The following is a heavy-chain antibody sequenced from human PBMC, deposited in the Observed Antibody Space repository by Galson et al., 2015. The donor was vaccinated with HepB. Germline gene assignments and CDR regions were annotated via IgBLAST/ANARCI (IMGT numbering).Heavy chain of an antibody. CDR2: ISYDGSNK. J-gene: IGHJ3*02. CDR3: AREQYSSSWYVAFDI. V-gene: IGHV3-30*04. D-gene: IGHD6-13*01. Sequence: SLRLSCAASGFTSSSYAMHWVRQAPGKGLEWVAVISYDGSNKYYADSVKGRFTISRDNSKNTLYLQMNSLRAEDTAVYYCAREQYSSSWYVAFDIWGQGTMVTVSS. CDR1: GFTSSSYA.